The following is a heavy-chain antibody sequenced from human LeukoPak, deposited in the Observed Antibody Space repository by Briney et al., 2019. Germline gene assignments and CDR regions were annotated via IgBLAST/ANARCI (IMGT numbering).Heavy chain of an antibody. CDR2: IRYDGSNK. J-gene: IGHJ3*02. Sequence: GGSLRLSCAASGFTFSSHGMHWVRQAPGKGLEWVAFIRYDGSNKYYADSVKGRFTISRDNSKNTLYLQMNSLRAEDTAVYYCAKDQSREQLVPHDAFDIWGQGTMVTVSS. CDR3: AKDQSREQLVPHDAFDI. V-gene: IGHV3-30*02. D-gene: IGHD6-13*01. CDR1: GFTFSSHG.